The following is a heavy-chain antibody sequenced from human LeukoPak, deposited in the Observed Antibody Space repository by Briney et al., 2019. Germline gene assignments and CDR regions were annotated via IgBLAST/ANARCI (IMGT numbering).Heavy chain of an antibody. J-gene: IGHJ3*02. CDR1: GGSISSYY. Sequence: PSETLSLTCTVSGGSISSYYWSWIRQPPGKGLEWIGYIYYIGNTNYNPSLKSRVAISVDMSKNQFSLMLNSVTAADTAVYYCARESNYYDSSGYYSEAFDIWGQGTMVTVSS. CDR2: IYYIGNT. CDR3: ARESNYYDSSGYYSEAFDI. V-gene: IGHV4-59*01. D-gene: IGHD3-22*01.